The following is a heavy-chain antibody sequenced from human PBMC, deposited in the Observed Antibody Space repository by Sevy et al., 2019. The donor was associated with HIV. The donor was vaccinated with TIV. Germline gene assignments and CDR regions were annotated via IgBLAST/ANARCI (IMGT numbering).Heavy chain of an antibody. Sequence: GGSLRLSCAASGFTFSSYAMHWVRQAPGKGLEWVAVISYDGSNKYYADSVKGRFTISRDNSKNTLYLQMNSLRAEDTAVYYCARDQNYYGSGIYYYGMDVWGQGTTVTVS. CDR3: ARDQNYYGSGIYYYGMDV. CDR1: GFTFSSYA. V-gene: IGHV3-30*04. J-gene: IGHJ6*02. D-gene: IGHD3-10*01. CDR2: ISYDGSNK.